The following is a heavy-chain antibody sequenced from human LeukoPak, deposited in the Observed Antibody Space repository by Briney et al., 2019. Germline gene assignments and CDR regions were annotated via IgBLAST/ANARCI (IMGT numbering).Heavy chain of an antibody. CDR2: ISGGGGNI. Sequence: PGGSLRLSCAASGFIFSSYSMNWVRQAPGKGLEWISYISGGGGNIHYAESGEGRFTISRDNAKKSVYLQMNSLRAEDSAVYYCARDCNWAFDFWGQGIQVTLSS. CDR1: GFIFSSYS. V-gene: IGHV3-48*01. CDR3: ARDCNWAFDF. D-gene: IGHD1-1*01. J-gene: IGHJ4*02.